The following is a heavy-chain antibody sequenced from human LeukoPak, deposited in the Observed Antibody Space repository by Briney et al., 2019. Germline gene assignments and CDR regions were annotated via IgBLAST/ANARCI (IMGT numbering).Heavy chain of an antibody. Sequence: SETLSLTCTVSGGSISSYYWSWIRQPAGKGLEWIGRIYTSGSTNYNPSLKSRVTMSVDTSKNQFSLKLSSVTAADTAVYYCARDYVSKDTAMVGKFDYWGQGTLVTVSS. J-gene: IGHJ4*02. CDR2: IYTSGST. CDR3: ARDYVSKDTAMVGKFDY. V-gene: IGHV4-4*07. CDR1: GGSISSYY. D-gene: IGHD5-18*01.